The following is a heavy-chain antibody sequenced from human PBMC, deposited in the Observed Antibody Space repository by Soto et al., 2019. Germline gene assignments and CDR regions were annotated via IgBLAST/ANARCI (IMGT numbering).Heavy chain of an antibody. D-gene: IGHD3-10*01. CDR2: IYYSGST. V-gene: IGHV4-30-4*01. Sequence: QVQLQESGPGLVKPSQTLSLSCTVFGGSISSGDYDWSWIRQPPGKGLEWIGYIYYSGSTYYNPSLKSRVTISVDTSKNQFSLKLSSVTAADTDVYYCARDFGDYSGSGSFDYWGQGTLVTVSS. J-gene: IGHJ4*02. CDR3: ARDFGDYSGSGSFDY. CDR1: GGSISSGDYD.